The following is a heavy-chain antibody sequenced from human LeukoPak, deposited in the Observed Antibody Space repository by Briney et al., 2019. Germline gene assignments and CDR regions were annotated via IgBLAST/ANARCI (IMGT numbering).Heavy chain of an antibody. Sequence: GGPLRLSCAASGFTFSSYAMSWGRQAPGKGLELVAGTSGSGDRTYNADSVKGRFAISRDNSKNTLYLQMNTLRAEDTAVYYCAKASDFWNTYYYYWGQGTLVTVSS. D-gene: IGHD3-3*01. CDR2: TSGSGDRT. CDR3: AKASDFWNTYYYY. V-gene: IGHV3-23*01. CDR1: GFTFSSYA. J-gene: IGHJ4*02.